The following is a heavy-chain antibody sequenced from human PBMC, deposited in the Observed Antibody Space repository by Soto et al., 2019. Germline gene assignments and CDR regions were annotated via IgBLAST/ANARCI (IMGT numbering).Heavy chain of an antibody. CDR1: GGHFSSYA. J-gene: IGHJ6*02. CDR3: ARSQGSSTSLEIYYYYYYGMDV. V-gene: IGHV1-69*01. Sequence: QVQLVQSGAEVKKPGSSVKVSCKASGGHFSSYAISWVRQDPGQGLEWMGGIIPISDTTNYAQKFQGRVTITADESTSTAYMELISLRSEDTAVYYCARSQGSSTSLEIYYYYYYGMDVWGQGTTVTVSS. D-gene: IGHD2-2*01. CDR2: IIPISDTT.